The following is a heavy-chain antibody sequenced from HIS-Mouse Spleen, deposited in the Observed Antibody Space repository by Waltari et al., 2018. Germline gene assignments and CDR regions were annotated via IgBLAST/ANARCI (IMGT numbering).Heavy chain of an antibody. Sequence: VTLRESGPALVKPTQTLTLTCTFSGFSLSTSGMCVSWIRQPPGKALEWLARIDWDDDKYYSPSLKTRLTISKDTSKNQVVLTMTNMDPVDTATYYCARIAEGYSSGWYAFDYWGQGTLVTVSS. CDR3: ARIAEGYSSGWYAFDY. J-gene: IGHJ4*02. D-gene: IGHD6-19*01. CDR1: GFSLSTSGMC. V-gene: IGHV2-70*11. CDR2: IDWDDDK.